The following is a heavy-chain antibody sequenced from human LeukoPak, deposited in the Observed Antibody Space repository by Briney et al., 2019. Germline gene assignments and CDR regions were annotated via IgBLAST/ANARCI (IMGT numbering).Heavy chain of an antibody. J-gene: IGHJ4*02. V-gene: IGHV1-24*01. D-gene: IGHD3-9*01. CDR1: GYTLTELS. CDR2: FDPEDGET. CDR3: ARNLHFDWLLSLYFDF. Sequence: GASVKVSCKVSGYTLTELSMHWVRQAPGKGLEWMGGFDPEDGETIYAQKFQGRVTMTEDTSTDTAYMELSSLRSEDTAVYYCARNLHFDWLLSLYFDFWGQGTLVTVSS.